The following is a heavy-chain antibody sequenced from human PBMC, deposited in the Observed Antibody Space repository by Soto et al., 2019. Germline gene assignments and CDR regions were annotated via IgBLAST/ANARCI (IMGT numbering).Heavy chain of an antibody. CDR1: GFTFSDYY. Sequence: GGSLRLSCAASGFTFSDYYMSWIRQAPGKGLEWVSTISGSGSSTYSADSVKGRFTISRGNSKNTLYLQMNSLRVEDTAIYYCAKAWGIDYWGQGTQVTVSS. J-gene: IGHJ4*02. CDR2: ISGSGSST. V-gene: IGHV3-23*01. CDR3: AKAWGIDY. D-gene: IGHD7-27*01.